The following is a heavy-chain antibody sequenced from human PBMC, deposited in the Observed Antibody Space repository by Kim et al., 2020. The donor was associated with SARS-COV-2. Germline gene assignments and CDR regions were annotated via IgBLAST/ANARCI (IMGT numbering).Heavy chain of an antibody. J-gene: IGHJ4*02. CDR3: ARMYSSGWLDY. D-gene: IGHD6-19*01. CDR2: MYHSGST. V-gene: IGHV4-38-2*02. CDR1: GYSISSGYY. Sequence: SETLSLTCTVSGYSISSGYYWGWIRQPPGKGLEWIGSMYHSGSTYYNPSLKSRVTISRDTPKNQFSLKLSSVTAAETAVYYCARMYSSGWLDYWGQGILVTVSS.